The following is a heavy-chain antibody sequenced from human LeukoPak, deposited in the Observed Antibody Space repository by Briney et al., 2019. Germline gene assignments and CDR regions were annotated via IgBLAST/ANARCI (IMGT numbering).Heavy chain of an antibody. Sequence: TSETLSLTCTVSGGSISSYYWSWIRQPPGKGLEWIGYIYYSGSTNYNPSLKSRVTISVDTSKNQFSLKLSSVTAADTAVYYCARLLLWHGGRDYYYMDVWGKGTTVTISS. CDR3: ARLLLWHGGRDYYYMDV. J-gene: IGHJ6*03. D-gene: IGHD3-10*01. CDR2: IYYSGST. CDR1: GGSISSYY. V-gene: IGHV4-59*01.